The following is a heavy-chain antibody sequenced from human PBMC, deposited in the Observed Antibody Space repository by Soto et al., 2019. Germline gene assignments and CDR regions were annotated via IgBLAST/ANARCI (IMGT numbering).Heavy chain of an antibody. D-gene: IGHD3-10*01. CDR3: ARGAYGSGSSPNWFDP. V-gene: IGHV4-4*07. J-gene: IGHJ5*02. Sequence: SETLSLTCTVSGASISSYYWSWIRQHAGKGLEWIGRFSTTWSTNYNPSLKSRITVSVDTSKNQFSLKLNSVTAADTAVYFCARGAYGSGSSPNWFDPWGQGTLVTVSS. CDR2: FSTTWST. CDR1: GASISSYY.